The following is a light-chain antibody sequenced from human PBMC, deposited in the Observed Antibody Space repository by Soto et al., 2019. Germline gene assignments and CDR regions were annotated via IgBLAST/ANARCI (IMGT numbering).Light chain of an antibody. V-gene: IGKV3-15*01. CDR2: GAS. CDR1: QRIYSN. CDR3: QQRSNWPLT. Sequence: EIVMTQSPATLSVSPGERVTFSCRASQRIYSNLAWYQHTPGQAPRLLISGASTGATGLPSRFSGSGSGTDFTLTINSLQSEDVAVYYCQQRSNWPLTFGPGTKVDIK. J-gene: IGKJ3*01.